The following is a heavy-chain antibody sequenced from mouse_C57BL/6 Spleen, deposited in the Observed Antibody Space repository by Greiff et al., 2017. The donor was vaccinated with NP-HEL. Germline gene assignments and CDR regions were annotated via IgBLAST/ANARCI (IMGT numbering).Heavy chain of an antibody. J-gene: IGHJ3*01. V-gene: IGHV1-69*01. CDR3: ARGTGVFAY. D-gene: IGHD4-1*01. Sequence: QVHVKQPGAELVMPGASVKLSCKASGYTFTSYWMHWVKQRPGQGLEWIGEIDPSDSYTNYNQKFKGKSTLTVDKSSSTAYMQLSSLTSEDSAVYYCARGTGVFAYWGQGTLVTVSA. CDR2: IDPSDSYT. CDR1: GYTFTSYW.